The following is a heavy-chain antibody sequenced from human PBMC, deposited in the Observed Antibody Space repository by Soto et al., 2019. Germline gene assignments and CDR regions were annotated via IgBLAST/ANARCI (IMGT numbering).Heavy chain of an antibody. D-gene: IGHD3-22*01. CDR3: AKDHVVGHSYYGMDV. V-gene: IGHV1-69*01. J-gene: IGHJ6*02. CDR1: GGTLSNYA. CDR2: IIPIFASA. Sequence: QVRLVQSGAEVKKPGSSVKVSCKASGGTLSNYAISWVRQAPGQGLEWMGVIIPIFASANYAQRFQGRLMITADESTSTAYMELSSLRSEDTAVYYCAKDHVVGHSYYGMDVWGQGTTVTVSS.